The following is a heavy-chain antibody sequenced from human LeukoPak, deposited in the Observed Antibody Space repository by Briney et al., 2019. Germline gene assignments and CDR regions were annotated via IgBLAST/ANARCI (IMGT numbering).Heavy chain of an antibody. CDR2: ISSDGSST. D-gene: IGHD6-6*01. V-gene: IGHV3-74*03. Sequence: GGSLRLSCAASGFTFRNHWMHWVRQTPGKGLVWVSRISSDGSSTTYADSVKGRFTISRDNAKNTLYLQMNNLRAEDTAVYYCARDQRVTGRPDIDYWGQGTWSSSPQ. CDR3: ARDQRVTGRPDIDY. CDR1: GFTFRNHW. J-gene: IGHJ4*02.